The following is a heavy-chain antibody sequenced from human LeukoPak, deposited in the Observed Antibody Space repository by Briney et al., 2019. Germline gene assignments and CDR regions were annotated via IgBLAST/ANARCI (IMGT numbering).Heavy chain of an antibody. V-gene: IGHV1-69*13. D-gene: IGHD4-23*01. J-gene: IGHJ4*02. CDR2: IIPIFGTA. CDR1: GGTFSSYA. CDR3: AREAALRWVFDY. Sequence: SVKVSCKASGGTFSSYAISWVRQAPGQGLEWMGGIIPIFGTANYAQKFQGRVTITADESTSTAYMELSSLRSEDTAVYYCAREAALRWVFDYWGQGTLVTVSS.